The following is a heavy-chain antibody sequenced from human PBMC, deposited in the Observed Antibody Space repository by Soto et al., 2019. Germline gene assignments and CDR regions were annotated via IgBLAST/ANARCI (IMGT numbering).Heavy chain of an antibody. V-gene: IGHV3-7*01. CDR1: GFTFSSYW. CDR3: ARDNDFWSGYYHPYYYYYMDV. Sequence: HPGGSLRLSCAASGFTFSSYWMSWVRQAPGKGLEWVANIKQDGSEKYYVDSVKGRFTISRDNAKNSLYLQMNSLRAEDTAVYYCARDNDFWSGYYHPYYYYYMDVWGKGTTVTVSS. J-gene: IGHJ6*03. CDR2: IKQDGSEK. D-gene: IGHD3-3*01.